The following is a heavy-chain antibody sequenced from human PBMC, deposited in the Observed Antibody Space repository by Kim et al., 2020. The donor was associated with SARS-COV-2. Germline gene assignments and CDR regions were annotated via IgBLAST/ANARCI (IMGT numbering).Heavy chain of an antibody. V-gene: IGHV3-11*06. CDR3: ARDRDGYNSFDY. J-gene: IGHJ4*02. CDR1: GFSFSDNY. Sequence: GGSLRLSCAASGFSFSDNYMTWIRQAPGQGLEWLSDISSSGHTSYTDSVKGRFTSSRDNAKKSLYLQMNSLRVEDTAVYYCARDRDGYNSFDYWGQGTLVTVSS. D-gene: IGHD5-12*01. CDR2: ISSSGHT.